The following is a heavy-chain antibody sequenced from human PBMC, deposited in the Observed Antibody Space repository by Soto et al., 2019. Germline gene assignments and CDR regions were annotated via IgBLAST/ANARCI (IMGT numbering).Heavy chain of an antibody. CDR3: AREFVVGGRMDF. Sequence: VGSLRLSCAASGFTFSSYAMSWVRQAPGKGLEWVSAISGSGGSTYYADSVKGRFTISRDNSKNTLYLQMNSLRAEDTAVYYWAREFVVGGRMDFWGQGTTVTVSS. J-gene: IGHJ6*02. V-gene: IGHV3-23*01. CDR2: ISGSGGST. D-gene: IGHD1-26*01. CDR1: GFTFSSYA.